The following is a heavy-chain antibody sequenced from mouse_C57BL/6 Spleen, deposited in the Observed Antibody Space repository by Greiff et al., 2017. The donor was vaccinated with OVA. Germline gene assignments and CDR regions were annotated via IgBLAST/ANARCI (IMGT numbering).Heavy chain of an antibody. CDR2: FYPGSGSI. D-gene: IGHD4-1*01. CDR3: ARHGGLGYAMDY. Sequence: VQLQQSGAELVKPGASVKLSCKASGYTFTEYTIHWVKQRSGQGLESIGWFYPGSGSIKYNEKFKDKATLTADKSSSTVYMVLSSLTSDDSAVYFCARHGGLGYAMDYWGQGTSVTVSS. J-gene: IGHJ4*01. CDR1: GYTFTEYT. V-gene: IGHV1-62-2*01.